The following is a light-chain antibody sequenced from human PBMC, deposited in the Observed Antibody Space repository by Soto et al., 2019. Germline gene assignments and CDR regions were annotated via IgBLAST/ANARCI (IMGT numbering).Light chain of an antibody. CDR1: RXDIGSYNS. V-gene: IGLV2-23*02. CDR2: EVT. Sequence: QSVLTQPASVSGSPGQSITISCTGTRXDIGSYNSIAWYQQHPGKAPRVMIFEVTKRPSGISNRFSGSKSGSTASLTISGLQAEDEADYFCFSYAGSSTWVFGGGTKVTVL. J-gene: IGLJ3*02. CDR3: FSYAGSSTWV.